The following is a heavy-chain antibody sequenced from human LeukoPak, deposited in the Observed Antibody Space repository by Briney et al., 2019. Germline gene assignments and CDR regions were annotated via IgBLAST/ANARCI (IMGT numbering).Heavy chain of an antibody. CDR2: FDPEDGER. Sequence: ASVKVSCKVSGYTLTEFAIHWVRQAPGKGLEWMGGFDPEDGERIYAQKFRGRVTMTEDTSTDTSYMELSSLRSEDTAVYYCAPRLRYFDWSFNDPWGQGTLVTVSS. D-gene: IGHD3-9*01. J-gene: IGHJ5*02. V-gene: IGHV1-24*01. CDR1: GYTLTEFA. CDR3: APRLRYFDWSFNDP.